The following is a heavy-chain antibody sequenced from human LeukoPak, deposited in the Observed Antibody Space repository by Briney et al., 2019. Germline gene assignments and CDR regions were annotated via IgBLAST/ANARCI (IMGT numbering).Heavy chain of an antibody. CDR2: MNPNSGNT. CDR1: GYTFTSYD. Sequence: AASVKVSCKASGYTFTSYDINWVRQATGQGLAWMGWMNPNSGNTGYAQKFQGRVTMTRNTSISTAYMELSSLRSEDTAVYYCARRYYSNYVYYYYGMDVWGQGTTVTVSS. J-gene: IGHJ6*02. V-gene: IGHV1-8*01. CDR3: ARRYYSNYVYYYYGMDV. D-gene: IGHD4-4*01.